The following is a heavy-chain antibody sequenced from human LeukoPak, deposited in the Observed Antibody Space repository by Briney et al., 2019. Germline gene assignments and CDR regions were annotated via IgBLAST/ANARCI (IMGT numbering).Heavy chain of an antibody. Sequence: KPSETLSLTCTVSGGSISSSSYYWSWIRQPPGKGLEWIGYIYYSGSTNYNPSLKSRVTISVDTSKNQFSLKLSSVTAADTAVYYCARNSYGYQFYYYMDVWGKGTTVTVSS. V-gene: IGHV4-61*01. J-gene: IGHJ6*03. CDR2: IYYSGST. D-gene: IGHD5-18*01. CDR3: ARNSYGYQFYYYMDV. CDR1: GGSISSSSYY.